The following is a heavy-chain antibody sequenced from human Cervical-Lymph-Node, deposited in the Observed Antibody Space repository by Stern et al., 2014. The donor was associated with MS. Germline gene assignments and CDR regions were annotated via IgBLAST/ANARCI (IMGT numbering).Heavy chain of an antibody. D-gene: IGHD6-13*01. V-gene: IGHV3-33*01. J-gene: IGHJ4*02. CDR3: ASAYSSSHYYFDY. CDR1: GFSFSRYA. CDR2: IVYDESNP. Sequence: VQLVESGGGVVQPGRSLRLSCAASGFSFSRYAMHWVRQAPGKGLEWVALIVYDESNPYYADSVTGRFTISRDNFKNTLYLQMNSLRAEDTAVYYCASAYSSSHYYFDYWGQGTLVTVSS.